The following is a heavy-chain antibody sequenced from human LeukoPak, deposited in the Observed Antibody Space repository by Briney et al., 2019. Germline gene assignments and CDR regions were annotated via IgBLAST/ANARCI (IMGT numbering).Heavy chain of an antibody. J-gene: IGHJ4*02. V-gene: IGHV3-73*01. CDR2: IRSKANSYAT. CDR3: TRLSLEVAGDY. CDR1: GFTLSSYE. Sequence: PGGSLRLSCAASGFTLSSYEMNWVRQASGKGLEWVGRIRSKANSYATAYAASVKGRFTISRDDSKNTAYLQMNSLKTEDTAVYYCTRLSLEVAGDYWGQGTLATVSS. D-gene: IGHD6-19*01.